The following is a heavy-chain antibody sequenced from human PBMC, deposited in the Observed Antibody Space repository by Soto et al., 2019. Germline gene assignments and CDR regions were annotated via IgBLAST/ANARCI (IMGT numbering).Heavy chain of an antibody. CDR1: GGSISSYY. CDR2: IYYSGST. J-gene: IGHJ6*03. CDR3: ARSMRSSSSVYYYYMDV. V-gene: IGHV4-59*01. Sequence: PSETLSLTCTVSGGSISSYYWSWIRQPPGKGLEWIGYIYYSGSTNYNPSLKSRVTISVDTSKIQFSLKLSSVTAADTAVYYCARSMRSSSSVYYYYMDVWGKGTTVTVSS. D-gene: IGHD6-6*01.